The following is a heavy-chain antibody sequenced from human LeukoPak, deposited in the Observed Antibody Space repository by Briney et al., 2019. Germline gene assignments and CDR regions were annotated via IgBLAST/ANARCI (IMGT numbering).Heavy chain of an antibody. V-gene: IGHV3-23*01. CDR2: VRGSGGST. J-gene: IGHJ4*02. Sequence: GGSLSLSCAASGFTFSSYGMSWVRQAPGKGLEWVSAVRGSGGSTYYADSVKGRFTISRDNSKNTLFLQMNSLRAEDTAVYYCARGPPNYDDSSGYYSPPLFYWGQGTLVTVSS. CDR3: ARGPPNYDDSSGYYSPPLFY. CDR1: GFTFSSYG. D-gene: IGHD3-22*01.